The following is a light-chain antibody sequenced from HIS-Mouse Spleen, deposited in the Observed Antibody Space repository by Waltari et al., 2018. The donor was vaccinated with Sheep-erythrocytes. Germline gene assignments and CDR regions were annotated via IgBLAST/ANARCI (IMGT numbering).Light chain of an antibody. Sequence: EIVLTQPPATLALSPGERSTLSCRASQSVSSYLAWYQRKPGQAPRLLIYDASNRATGIPARFSGSGSGTDFTLTISSLEPEDFAVYYCQQRSNWYTFGQGTKLEIK. J-gene: IGKJ2*01. CDR1: QSVSSY. V-gene: IGKV3-11*01. CDR3: QQRSNWYT. CDR2: DAS.